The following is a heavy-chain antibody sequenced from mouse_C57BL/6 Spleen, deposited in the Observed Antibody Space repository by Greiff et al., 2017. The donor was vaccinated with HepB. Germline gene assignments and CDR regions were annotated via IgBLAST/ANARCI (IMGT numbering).Heavy chain of an antibody. Sequence: VQLKESGGGLVQPGGSLSLSCAASGFTFTDYYMSWVRQPPGKALEWLGFIRNKANGYTTEYSASVKSRFTISRDNSQSILYLQMNALRAEDSATYYCARSFTTVVATDYYAMDYWGQGTSVTVSS. J-gene: IGHJ4*01. CDR2: IRNKANGYTT. CDR1: GFTFTDYY. D-gene: IGHD1-1*01. V-gene: IGHV7-3*01. CDR3: ARSFTTVVATDYYAMDY.